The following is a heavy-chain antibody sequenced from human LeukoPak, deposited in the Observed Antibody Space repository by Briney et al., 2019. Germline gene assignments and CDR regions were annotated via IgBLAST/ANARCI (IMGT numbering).Heavy chain of an antibody. CDR2: ILPILFIA. CDR1: GGTFISYA. CDR3: ARDPAGRSAPAISNDP. D-gene: IGHD5-18*01. J-gene: IGHJ5*02. V-gene: IGHV1-69*04. Sequence: ASVKVSCKASGGTFISYAISWVRQAPGQGREWMGRILPILFIANYPQKFQATVTIPADNSTSTAYIELSSLRSEHTAVYYCARDPAGRSAPAISNDPWGQGTLVTVSS.